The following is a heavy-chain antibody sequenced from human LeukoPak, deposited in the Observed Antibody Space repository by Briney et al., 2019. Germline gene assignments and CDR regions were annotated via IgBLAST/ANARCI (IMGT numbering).Heavy chain of an antibody. D-gene: IGHD2-15*01. CDR2: ISGSSTYT. V-gene: IGHV3-11*03. J-gene: IGHJ4*02. Sequence: GGPLRLSCAASGFTFSDYYTSWIRQAPGKGLEWVSYISGSSTYTNYADSVKGRFTISRDNAKNSVYLQMMSLRAEDTAVYFCARTYCSRGSCYLDYWGQGTLVTVSS. CDR1: GFTFSDYY. CDR3: ARTYCSRGSCYLDY.